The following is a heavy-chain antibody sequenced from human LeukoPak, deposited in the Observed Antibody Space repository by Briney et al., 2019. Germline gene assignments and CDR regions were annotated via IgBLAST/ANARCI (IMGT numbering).Heavy chain of an antibody. J-gene: IGHJ3*02. CDR2: ISYDGSNK. CDR1: GFTFSSYG. CDR3: ARDQVDIVVVVAATGDAFDI. Sequence: GGSLRLSCAASGFTFSSYGMHWVRQAPGKGLEWVAVISYDGSNKYYADSVKGRFTISRDNSKNTLYLQMNSLRAEDTAVYYCARDQVDIVVVVAATGDAFDIWGQGTMVTVSS. D-gene: IGHD2-15*01. V-gene: IGHV3-30*03.